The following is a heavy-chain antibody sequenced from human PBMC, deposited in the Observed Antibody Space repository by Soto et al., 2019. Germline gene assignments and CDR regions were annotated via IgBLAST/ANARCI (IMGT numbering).Heavy chain of an antibody. Sequence: EVQLVESGGGLVQPGGSLSVSCAASGFPFSSYAMHWVRQAPGKGLEYVSVISSNGGSTYYANSVKGRFTISRDNSKNTLYLQMGSLRAEDMAVYYCARTSGYAFDYWGQGTLVTVSS. CDR2: ISSNGGST. CDR3: ARTSGYAFDY. V-gene: IGHV3-64*01. CDR1: GFPFSSYA. D-gene: IGHD5-12*01. J-gene: IGHJ4*02.